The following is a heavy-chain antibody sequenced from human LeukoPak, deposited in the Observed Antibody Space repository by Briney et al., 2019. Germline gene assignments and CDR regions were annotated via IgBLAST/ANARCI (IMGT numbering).Heavy chain of an antibody. CDR3: ARGILRDYYDSSGFYHRGGVGY. J-gene: IGHJ4*02. Sequence: SETLSLTCAVYGGSFSGYYWSWIRQPPGKGLEWIGEINHSGSTNYNPSLKSRVTISVDTSKNQFSLRLSSVTAADTAVYFCARGILRDYYDSSGFYHRGGVGYWGQGTLVTVSS. D-gene: IGHD3-22*01. V-gene: IGHV4-34*01. CDR1: GGSFSGYY. CDR2: INHSGST.